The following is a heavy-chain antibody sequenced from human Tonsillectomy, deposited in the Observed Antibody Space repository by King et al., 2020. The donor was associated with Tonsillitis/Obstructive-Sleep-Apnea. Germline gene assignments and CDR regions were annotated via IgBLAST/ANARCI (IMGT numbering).Heavy chain of an antibody. J-gene: IGHJ4*02. CDR2: IYPGDSDT. D-gene: IGHD2-8*02. CDR3: ARPYCTGGLCHFDC. CDR1: RYSFTNYW. V-gene: IGHV5-51*01. Sequence: QLVQSGAEVKKPGESLQISCQNSRYSFTNYWIGWVRQMPGKGLEWMGIIYPGDSDTRYSPSFQGQVTISADKSISTAYLQWSSLKASDTAMYYCARPYCTGGLCHFDCWGQGTLVTVSS.